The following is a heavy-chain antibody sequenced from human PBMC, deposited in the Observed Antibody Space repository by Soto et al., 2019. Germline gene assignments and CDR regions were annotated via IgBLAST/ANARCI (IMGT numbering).Heavy chain of an antibody. J-gene: IGHJ5*02. D-gene: IGHD3-9*01. Sequence: SETLSLTCTVSGDSISSGDYYWSWIRQPPGKGLEWIGCIYYSGSTYYKPSLKSRITISVDTSKNQFSLKLRSVTAADTAVYYCARHSADILTRGLNWFDPWGQGTLVTVSS. CDR2: IYYSGST. CDR1: GDSISSGDYY. V-gene: IGHV4-39*01. CDR3: ARHSADILTRGLNWFDP.